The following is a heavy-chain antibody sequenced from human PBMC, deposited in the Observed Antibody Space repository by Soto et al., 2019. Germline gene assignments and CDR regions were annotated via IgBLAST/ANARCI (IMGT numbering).Heavy chain of an antibody. CDR1: GDTFTTHD. J-gene: IGHJ4*02. CDR2: INPNSGNI. CDR3: ARGRASGSYYLLDY. Sequence: ASVKVSCKASGDTFTTHDINWVRQATGHGLEWMGWINPNSGNIGYAQRFQGRVTMTRDNAIRTAYMEVSSLRSDDTAVYYCARGRASGSYYLLDYWGQGTLVTVSS. V-gene: IGHV1-8*01. D-gene: IGHD3-10*01.